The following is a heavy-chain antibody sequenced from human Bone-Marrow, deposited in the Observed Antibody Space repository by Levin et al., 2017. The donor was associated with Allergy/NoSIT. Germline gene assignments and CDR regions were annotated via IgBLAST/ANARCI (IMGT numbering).Heavy chain of an antibody. CDR3: AKLGGYSSSWHYYYYYYMDV. CDR1: GFTFSSYG. Sequence: GGSLRLSCAASGFTFSSYGMHWVRQAPGKGLEWVAVISSDGSNKYYADSVKGRFTISRDNSKNTLYLQMSSLSAEDTAVYYCAKLGGYSSSWHYYYYYYMDVWGKGTTVTVSS. D-gene: IGHD6-13*01. CDR2: ISSDGSNK. V-gene: IGHV3-30*18. J-gene: IGHJ6*03.